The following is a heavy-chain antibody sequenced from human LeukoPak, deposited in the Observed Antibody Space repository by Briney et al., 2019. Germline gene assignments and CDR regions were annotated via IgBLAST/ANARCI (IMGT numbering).Heavy chain of an antibody. D-gene: IGHD2-2*01. CDR3: AREGCSSTSCYAFSY. Sequence: GGSLRLSCAASGFTFSSYWMSWVRQAPGKGLEWVANIKQDGSEKYYVDSVKGRFTISRDNAKNSLYLQMNSLRAGDTAVYYCAREGCSSTSCYAFSYWGQGTLVTVSS. CDR2: IKQDGSEK. CDR1: GFTFSSYW. J-gene: IGHJ4*02. V-gene: IGHV3-7*01.